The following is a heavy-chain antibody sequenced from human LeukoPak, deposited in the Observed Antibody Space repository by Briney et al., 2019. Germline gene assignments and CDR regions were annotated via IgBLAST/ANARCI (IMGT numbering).Heavy chain of an antibody. V-gene: IGHV3-30*18. CDR2: ISYDGSNK. CDR1: GFTFSSYG. J-gene: IGHJ4*02. D-gene: IGHD5-18*01. CDR3: AKDRRGYSYGAFDY. Sequence: SLRLSCAASGFTFSSYGMHWVRQAPGKGLEWVAVISYDGSNKYYADSVKGRFTISRDNSKNTLYLQMNSLRAEDTAVYYCAKDRRGYSYGAFDYWGQGTLVTVSS.